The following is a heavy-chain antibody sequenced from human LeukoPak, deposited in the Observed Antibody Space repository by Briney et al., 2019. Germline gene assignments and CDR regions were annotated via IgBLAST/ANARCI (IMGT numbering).Heavy chain of an antibody. J-gene: IGHJ4*02. V-gene: IGHV4-34*01. Sequence: PSETLSLTCAVYGGSFGGYYWTWIRQSPGEGLEWIGEIHHSGSPRYNPSLKSRVTISVDTSKNQFSLKLTSVTAADTAVYYRVKVDRGRLSHWGQGTLVTVSS. CDR2: IHHSGSP. CDR3: VKVDRGRLSH. D-gene: IGHD3-16*01. CDR1: GGSFGGYY.